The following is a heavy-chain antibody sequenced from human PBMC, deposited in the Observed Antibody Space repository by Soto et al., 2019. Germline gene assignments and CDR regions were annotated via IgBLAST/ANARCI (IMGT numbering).Heavy chain of an antibody. J-gene: IGHJ6*02. Sequence: PGGSLRLSFAASGFAFSSYGMHWVRQAPGKGLEWVAVISYDGSNKYHADSVKGRFTISRDNSKNTLYLQMNSLRAEDTAVYYCAKDRTAVLRFLECFMDVWGQGTTVTVSS. CDR3: AKDRTAVLRFLECFMDV. CDR2: ISYDGSNK. D-gene: IGHD3-3*01. V-gene: IGHV3-30*18. CDR1: GFAFSSYG.